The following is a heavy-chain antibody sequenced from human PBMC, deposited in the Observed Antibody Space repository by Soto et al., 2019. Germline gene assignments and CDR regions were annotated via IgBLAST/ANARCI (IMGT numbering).Heavy chain of an antibody. CDR1: GYTFTSYS. Sequence: GASVKVSCKASGYTFTSYSMHWVRQAPGQRLEWMGWINTGNGNTKYSQKFQDRVTITRDTSASTAYMELSRLRSEDTAVYYCARDSYYGSGSYNYFDYWGQGTLVTVSS. D-gene: IGHD3-10*01. CDR3: ARDSYYGSGSYNYFDY. J-gene: IGHJ4*02. CDR2: INTGNGNT. V-gene: IGHV1-3*04.